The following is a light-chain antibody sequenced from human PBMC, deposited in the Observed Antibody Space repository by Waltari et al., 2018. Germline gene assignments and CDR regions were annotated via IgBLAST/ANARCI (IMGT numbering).Light chain of an antibody. CDR2: DVN. V-gene: IGLV2-8*01. CDR3: SAFAGSNNFGV. J-gene: IGLJ3*02. Sequence: QSALTQPPSASGSPGQSVTIPCTGTSRDTGGSTFVSWYQQPPGKAPRFLIYDVNKRPSGVSDRFSGSKSGNTASLTVSGLQPDDEATYYCSAFAGSNNFGVFGGGTKLTVL. CDR1: SRDTGGSTF.